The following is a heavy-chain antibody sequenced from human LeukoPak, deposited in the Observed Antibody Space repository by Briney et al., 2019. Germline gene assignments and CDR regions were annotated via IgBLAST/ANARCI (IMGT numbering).Heavy chain of an antibody. CDR1: GFTFRSYG. CDR3: VRGAYSSSWLNFDY. CDR2: IPYDGSNK. Sequence: GGSLRLSCEASGFTFRSYGMHWVRQAPGKGLEWVALIPYDGSNKYYADSVKGRFTVSRDNSKNTLYLQMNSLRAEDTAVYYCVRGAYSSSWLNFDYWGQGTLVTVSS. J-gene: IGHJ4*02. V-gene: IGHV3-30*19. D-gene: IGHD6-13*01.